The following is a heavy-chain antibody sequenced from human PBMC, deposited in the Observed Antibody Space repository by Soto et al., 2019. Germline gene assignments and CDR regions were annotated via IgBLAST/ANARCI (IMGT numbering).Heavy chain of an antibody. V-gene: IGHV1-3*01. J-gene: IGHJ6*02. CDR3: ARDLQLLGEYYYYGMDV. CDR2: INAGNGNT. Sequence: QVQLVQSGAEVKKPGASVKVSCKASGYTFTSYAMHWVRQAPGQRLEWMGWINAGNGNTKYSQKFQGRVTITRDTSASTAYMELSSLRSEDTAVYYCARDLQLLGEYYYYGMDVWGQGTTVTVSS. CDR1: GYTFTSYA. D-gene: IGHD5-18*01.